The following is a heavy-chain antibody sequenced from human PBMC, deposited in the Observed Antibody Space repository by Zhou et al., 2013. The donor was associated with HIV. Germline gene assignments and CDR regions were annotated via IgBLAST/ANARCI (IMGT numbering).Heavy chain of an antibody. V-gene: IGHV1-2*02. CDR3: ARGDSSSSWFFAGLGSVRPEFDP. J-gene: IGHJ5*02. Sequence: QVQLVQSGAEVKKPGASVKVSCKASGYTFTGYYMHWVRQAPGQGLEWMGWINPNSGGTNYAQKFQGRVTMTRDTSISTAYMELSRLRSDDTAVYYCARGDSSSSWFFAGLGSVRPEFDPWGQGTLVTVSS. CDR2: INPNSGGT. CDR1: GYTFTGYY. D-gene: IGHD6-13*01.